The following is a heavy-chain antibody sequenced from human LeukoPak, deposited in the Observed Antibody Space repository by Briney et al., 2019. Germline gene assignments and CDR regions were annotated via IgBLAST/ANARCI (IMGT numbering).Heavy chain of an antibody. CDR1: GYTFTGYY. D-gene: IGHD2-2*02. J-gene: IGHJ4*02. V-gene: IGHV1-2*06. CDR2: TNPNYGDR. CDR3: ARGDNIIMPAAKPPDY. Sequence: ASVKVSCKASGYTFTGYYIHWVRQAPGQGLEWMGRTNPNYGDRNYAQKFQDRVTITRDTSISTAYMELSGLRFDDTAVYHCARGDNIIMPAAKPPDYWGQGTLVTVSS.